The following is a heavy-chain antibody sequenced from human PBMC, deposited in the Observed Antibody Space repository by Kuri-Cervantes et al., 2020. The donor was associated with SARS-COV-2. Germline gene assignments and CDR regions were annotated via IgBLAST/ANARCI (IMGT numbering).Heavy chain of an antibody. CDR1: GGSISSGDCY. CDR2: IYYSGST. D-gene: IGHD3-16*02. J-gene: IGHJ4*02. CDR3: ARLCMITFGGVIVRVFDY. V-gene: IGHV4-30-4*01. Sequence: SCTVSGGSISSGDCYWSWIRQPPGKGLEWIGYIYYSGSTYYNPSLKSRVTISVDTSKNQFSLKLSSVTAADTAVYYCARLCMITFGGVIVRVFDYWGQGTLVTVSS.